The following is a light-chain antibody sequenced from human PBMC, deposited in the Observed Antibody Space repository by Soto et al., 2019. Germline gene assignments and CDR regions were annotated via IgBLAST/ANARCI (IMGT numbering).Light chain of an antibody. CDR3: QIYNSAPRP. V-gene: IGKV1-27*01. Sequence: DIQMTQCPSSLSASVGDRVTITCRASQGIREYLGWYQKKPGKPPKLLIYSASNLQSGVPSRFSGSGSGTDFTLIISSLQPEDVATYYCQIYNSAPRPFGQGTRVEI. CDR2: SAS. J-gene: IGKJ1*01. CDR1: QGIREY.